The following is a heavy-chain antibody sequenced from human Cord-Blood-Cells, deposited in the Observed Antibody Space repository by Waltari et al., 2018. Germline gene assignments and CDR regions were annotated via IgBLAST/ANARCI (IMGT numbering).Heavy chain of an antibody. CDR1: GGSFSGYY. Sequence: QVQLQQWGAGLLKPSETLSLTCAVYGGSFSGYYWSWIRQPPGKGLEWIGEINHSGSTNYNPSLKSRVTISVDTSKNQFSLKLSSVTAADTAVYYCARGEENQLLYAEYFQHWGQGTLVTVSS. J-gene: IGHJ1*01. V-gene: IGHV4-34*01. D-gene: IGHD2-2*02. CDR3: ARGEENQLLYAEYFQH. CDR2: INHSGST.